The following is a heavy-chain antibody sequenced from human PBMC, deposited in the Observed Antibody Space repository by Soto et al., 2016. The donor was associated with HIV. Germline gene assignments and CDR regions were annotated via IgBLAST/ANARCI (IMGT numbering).Heavy chain of an antibody. CDR3: ARRPIAAAGKDWFDP. J-gene: IGHJ5*02. CDR2: INSDGSST. Sequence: EVQLVESGGGLVQPGGSLRLSCAASGFTFSSYWMHWVRQAPGKGLVWVSRINSDGSSTSYADSVKGRFTISRDNAKNTLYLQMNSLRAEDTAVYYCARRPIAAAGKDWFDPWGQGTLVTVSS. D-gene: IGHD6-13*01. CDR1: GFTFSSYW. V-gene: IGHV3-74*01.